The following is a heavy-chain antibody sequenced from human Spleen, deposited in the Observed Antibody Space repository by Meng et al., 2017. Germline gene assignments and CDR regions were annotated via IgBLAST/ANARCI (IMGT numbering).Heavy chain of an antibody. Sequence: QGQVVQSGAGWKKPGASVKVACKPSGYNFPDYWLHWVRRAPGQGLEWMGRIDPKSGDTHYAQSFQGRVTMTGDTSISTAYMELSGLRSDDTAMYYCVRDEDISAAGKLFGDYWGQGTLVTVSS. CDR3: VRDEDISAAGKLFGDY. V-gene: IGHV1-2*06. CDR2: IDPKSGDT. CDR1: GYNFPDYW. J-gene: IGHJ4*02. D-gene: IGHD6-13*01.